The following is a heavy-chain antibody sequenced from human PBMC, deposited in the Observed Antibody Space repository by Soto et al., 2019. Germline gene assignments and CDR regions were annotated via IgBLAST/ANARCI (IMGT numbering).Heavy chain of an antibody. D-gene: IGHD1-26*01. V-gene: IGHV3-30-3*01. CDR2: ISYDGSNK. CDR3: ARDPTQGWGQYYFDY. Sequence: GGSLRLSCAASGFTFSSYAMHWVRQAPGKGLEWVAVISYDGSNKYYADSVKGRFTISRDNSKNTLYLQMNSLRAEDTAVYYCARDPTQGWGQYYFDYWGQGTLVTVSS. J-gene: IGHJ4*02. CDR1: GFTFSSYA.